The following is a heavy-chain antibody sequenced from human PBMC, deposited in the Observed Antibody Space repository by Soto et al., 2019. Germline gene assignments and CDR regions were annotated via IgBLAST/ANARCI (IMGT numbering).Heavy chain of an antibody. CDR1: GFTFSSYA. CDR3: AKDHYDSSGYKYFQH. CDR2: ISGSGGST. J-gene: IGHJ1*01. V-gene: IGHV3-23*01. D-gene: IGHD3-22*01. Sequence: GSLRLSCAASGFTFSSYAMSWVRQAPGKGLEWVSAISGSGGSTYYADSVKGRFTISRDNSKNTLYLQMNSLRAEDTAVYYCAKDHYDSSGYKYFQHWGQGTLVTVSS.